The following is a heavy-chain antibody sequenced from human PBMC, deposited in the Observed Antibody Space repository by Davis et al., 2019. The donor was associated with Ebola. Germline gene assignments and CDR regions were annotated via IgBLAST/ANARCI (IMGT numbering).Heavy chain of an antibody. J-gene: IGHJ4*02. CDR3: VPGTWI. CDR2: ISNTGGTI. V-gene: IGHV3-11*04. CDR1: GFTFSDFY. D-gene: IGHD5-18*01. Sequence: GESLKISCAASGFTFSDFYMTWIRQAPGKGLEWISYISNTGGTIYYADSVEGRFTISRDDAKNSLLLQMNTLRVEDTAIYYCVPGTWIRGQGTLVTVSS.